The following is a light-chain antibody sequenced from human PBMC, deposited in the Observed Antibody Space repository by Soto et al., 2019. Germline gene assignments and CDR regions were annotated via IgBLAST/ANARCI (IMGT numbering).Light chain of an antibody. CDR3: QQSFVTPRT. Sequence: DIVMTQSPDSLAVSLGERATINCKSSQSVLLTSNNKNYLAWYQQKPGQPPKLLIYWASNREFGVPSRFTGSGSGTDFSLTISSLEREDFATYYCQQSFVTPRTFGQGTKVDIK. CDR2: WAS. V-gene: IGKV4-1*01. CDR1: QSVLLTSNNKNY. J-gene: IGKJ1*01.